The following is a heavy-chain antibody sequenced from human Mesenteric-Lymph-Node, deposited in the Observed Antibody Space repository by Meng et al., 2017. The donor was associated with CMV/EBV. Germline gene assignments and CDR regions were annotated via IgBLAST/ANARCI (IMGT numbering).Heavy chain of an antibody. CDR2: IYAGGNT. V-gene: IGHV3-53*01. J-gene: IGHJ5*02. Sequence: LSLTCAASGVTVSSNYMNWVRQAPGKGLEWVSVIYAGGNTYYADSVKGRFTISRDTSRNTVYLQMNSLRAEDTAVYYCTSKGGYSYGYVSWGQETLVTVSS. CDR1: GVTVSSNY. CDR3: TSKGGYSYGYVS. D-gene: IGHD5-18*01.